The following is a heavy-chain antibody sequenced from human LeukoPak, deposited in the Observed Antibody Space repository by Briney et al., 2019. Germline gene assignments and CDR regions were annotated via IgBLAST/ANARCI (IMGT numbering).Heavy chain of an antibody. J-gene: IGHJ4*02. D-gene: IGHD3-10*01. CDR1: GFTFSSYA. V-gene: IGHV3-23*01. Sequence: GGSLRLSCAAPGFTFSSYAMSWVRQAPGKGLEWVSGISGSGDSTYHADSVKGRFTISRDNSKNTLYLQMTSLRAEDPAVYYCAKELYSYGSGCYGYWGQGTLVTVVS. CDR2: ISGSGDST. CDR3: AKELYSYGSGCYGY.